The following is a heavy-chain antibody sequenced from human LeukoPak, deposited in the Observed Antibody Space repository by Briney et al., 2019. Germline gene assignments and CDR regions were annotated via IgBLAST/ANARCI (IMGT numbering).Heavy chain of an antibody. J-gene: IGHJ6*04. V-gene: IGHV6-1*01. D-gene: IGHD3-9*01. CDR2: TYYRSKWYN. CDR1: GDSVSSNSAA. CDR3: ARGYDILPGYYVDYYYYGMDV. Sequence: SQTLSRTCAISGDSVSSNSAAWNWIRQSPSRGPEWLGRTYYRSKWYNDYAVSVKSRITINPDTSKNQFSLQLNSVTPEDTAVYYCARGYDILPGYYVDYYYYGMDVWGKGTTVTVSS.